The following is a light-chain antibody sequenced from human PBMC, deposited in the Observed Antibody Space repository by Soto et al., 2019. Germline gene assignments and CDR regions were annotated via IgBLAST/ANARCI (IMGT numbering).Light chain of an antibody. Sequence: EIVMTQSTETLSVSPGERATLSCRASQSVSSNLAWYQHKPGQAPRLLISGASTRATGIPARFSGSGSGTEFTLTISSLQSEDFAVYYCQQYNNWPITFGQGTRLEIK. J-gene: IGKJ5*01. CDR1: QSVSSN. CDR2: GAS. CDR3: QQYNNWPIT. V-gene: IGKV3-15*01.